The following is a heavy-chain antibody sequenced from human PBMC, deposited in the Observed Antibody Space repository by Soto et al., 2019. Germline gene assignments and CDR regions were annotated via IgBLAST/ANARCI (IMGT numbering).Heavy chain of an antibody. CDR2: IIPIFGTA. CDR3: AKHCYDYVWGSYWFDP. J-gene: IGHJ5*02. V-gene: IGHV1-69*05. D-gene: IGHD3-16*01. Sequence: SVKVSCKASGGTFSSYAISWVRQAPGQGLEWMGGIIPIFGTANYAQKFQGRVTMTRDTSISTAYMELSSLRSDDTALYYCAKHCYDYVWGSYWFDPWGQGTLVTVSS. CDR1: GGTFSSYA.